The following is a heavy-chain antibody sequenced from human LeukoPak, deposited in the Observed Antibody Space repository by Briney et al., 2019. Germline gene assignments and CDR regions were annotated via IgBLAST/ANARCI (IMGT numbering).Heavy chain of an antibody. Sequence: SETLSLTCTVSGASINSDYWTWVRQVAGKGLEWIGRIFASGCTNYIPYLRSRITMSVDTSKNQFALDLSSVTAADTGVYYCVKGWAPRGEKSSFASWGQGTLVTVSS. D-gene: IGHD3-10*01. CDR2: IFASGCT. V-gene: IGHV4-4*07. J-gene: IGHJ4*02. CDR1: GASINSDY. CDR3: VKGWAPRGEKSSFAS.